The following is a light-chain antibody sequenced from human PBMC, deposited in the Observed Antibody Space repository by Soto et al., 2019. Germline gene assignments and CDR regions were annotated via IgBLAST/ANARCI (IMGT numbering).Light chain of an antibody. Sequence: ETVLSQSPGTLSLSPGERATLFCRASQRISNNFLAWYQQIPGQAPSLLIFGASRRATGIPERFSGSGSGTEFTLTINRLEPEDFAVYYCQQDRRSSPSWTFGQGTKVEIK. CDR1: QRISNNF. CDR2: GAS. V-gene: IGKV3-20*01. J-gene: IGKJ1*01. CDR3: QQDRRSSPSWT.